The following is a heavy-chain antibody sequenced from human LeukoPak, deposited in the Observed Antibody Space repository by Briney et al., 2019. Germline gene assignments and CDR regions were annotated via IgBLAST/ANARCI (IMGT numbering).Heavy chain of an antibody. CDR3: AIDFGESSGYYYEVPPGI. V-gene: IGHV3-21*01. CDR2: ISSSSSSI. J-gene: IGHJ3*02. Sequence: GGSLRLSCAASGFTFSSYSMNWVRQAPGKGLEWVSSISSSSSSIYYADSEKGRFTTSRDYANTLWYLQMSRMGAEETVDYCCAIDFGESSGYYYEVPPGIWGQGTMVTVSS. D-gene: IGHD3-22*01. CDR1: GFTFSSYS.